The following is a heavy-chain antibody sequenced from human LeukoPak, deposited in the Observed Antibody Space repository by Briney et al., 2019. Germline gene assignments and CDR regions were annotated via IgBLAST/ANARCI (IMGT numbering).Heavy chain of an antibody. CDR2: ISSSSSTI. Sequence: PGGSLRLSCAASGFTFSSYSMNWVRQAPGKGLEWVAYISSSSSTIYYADSVKGRFTISRDNSKNTVYLQMNSLRSEDTAVYYCAKDRVPTFPDASDVWGQGTRVTVSS. D-gene: IGHD2-15*01. V-gene: IGHV3-48*01. CDR1: GFTFSSYS. J-gene: IGHJ3*01. CDR3: AKDRVPTFPDASDV.